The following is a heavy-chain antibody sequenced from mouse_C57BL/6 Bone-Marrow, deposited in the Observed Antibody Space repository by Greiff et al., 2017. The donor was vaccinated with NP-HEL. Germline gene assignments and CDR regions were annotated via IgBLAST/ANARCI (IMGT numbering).Heavy chain of an antibody. CDR3: ARWYYYGSSYPYFDY. CDR2: INPSTGGT. CDR1: GYSFTGYY. Sequence: VQLQQSGPELVKPGASVKISCKASGYSFTGYYMNWVKQSPEKSLEWIGEINPSTGGTTYNQKFKAKATLTVDKSSSTAYMQLKSLTSEDSAVYYCARWYYYGSSYPYFDYWGKGTTRTVSS. J-gene: IGHJ2*01. V-gene: IGHV1-42*01. D-gene: IGHD1-1*01.